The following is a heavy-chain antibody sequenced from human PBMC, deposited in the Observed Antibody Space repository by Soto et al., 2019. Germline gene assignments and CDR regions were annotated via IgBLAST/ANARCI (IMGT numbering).Heavy chain of an antibody. J-gene: IGHJ6*03. V-gene: IGHV4-34*01. CDR2: INHSGST. Sequence: SETLSLTCAVYGGSFSGYYWSWIRQPPGKGLERIGEINHSGSTNYNPSLKSRVTISVDTSKNQFSLKLSSVTAADTAVYYCARVNLDFLSGYRYGYYYMDVWGKGTTVTVSS. D-gene: IGHD3-3*01. CDR3: ARVNLDFLSGYRYGYYYMDV. CDR1: GGSFSGYY.